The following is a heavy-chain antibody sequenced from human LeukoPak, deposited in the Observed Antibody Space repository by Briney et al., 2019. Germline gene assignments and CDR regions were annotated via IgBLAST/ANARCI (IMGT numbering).Heavy chain of an antibody. CDR3: SKERPEEYYASGSYFDY. V-gene: IGHV3-23*01. J-gene: IGHJ4*02. CDR2: ISGSGGST. Sequence: GGSLRLSCAASGFTFSSYAMSWVRQAPGKGLEWVSAISGSGGSTYYADSVKGRFTISRDNSKYTVYLEMNSLRVEDTAMYYCSKERPEEYYASGSYFDYWGQGTLVTVSS. CDR1: GFTFSSYA. D-gene: IGHD3-10*01.